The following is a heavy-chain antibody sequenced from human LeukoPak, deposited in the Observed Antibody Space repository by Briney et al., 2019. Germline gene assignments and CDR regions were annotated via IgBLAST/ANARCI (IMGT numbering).Heavy chain of an antibody. J-gene: IGHJ4*02. CDR2: IYHSGST. Sequence: PSQTLSLTCAVSGGSISSGGYSWSWIRQPPGKGLEWIGYIYHSGSTYYNPSLKSRVTISVDRSKNQFSLKLSSVTAADTAVYYCARARYSYAPFDYWVQGTLVTVSS. V-gene: IGHV4-30-2*01. CDR1: GGSISSGGYS. D-gene: IGHD5-18*01. CDR3: ARARYSYAPFDY.